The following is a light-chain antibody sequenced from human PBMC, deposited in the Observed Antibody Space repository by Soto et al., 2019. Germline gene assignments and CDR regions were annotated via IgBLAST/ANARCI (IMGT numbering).Light chain of an antibody. CDR2: DAS. V-gene: IGKV1-33*01. Sequence: DIQLTQSPSFLSPSIGESVTITCRASQVISRTLAWYQQKSGQPPRLLIYDASTRATGFPARFSGSGSGTDFTFTISSLQPEDIATYYCQQYDNLPITFGQGTRLEIK. CDR1: QVISRT. J-gene: IGKJ5*01. CDR3: QQYDNLPIT.